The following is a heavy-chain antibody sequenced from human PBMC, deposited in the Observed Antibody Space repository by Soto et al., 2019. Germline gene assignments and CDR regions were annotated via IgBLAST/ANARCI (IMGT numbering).Heavy chain of an antibody. J-gene: IGHJ6*02. CDR2: IIPILGIA. D-gene: IGHD2-2*01. Sequence: SVKVSCKASGGTFSSYTISWVRQAPGQGLEWMGRIIPILGIANYAQKFQGRVTITADKSTSTAYMELSSVTAADTAVYYCARDRDIVLVPAPKPPDYYYYYGMDVWGQGTTVTVSS. V-gene: IGHV1-69*04. CDR3: ARDRDIVLVPAPKPPDYYYYYGMDV. CDR1: GGTFSSYT.